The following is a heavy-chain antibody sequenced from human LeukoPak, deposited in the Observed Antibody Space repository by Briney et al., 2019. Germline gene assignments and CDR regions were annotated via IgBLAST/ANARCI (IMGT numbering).Heavy chain of an antibody. Sequence: GASVKVSCKASRDTFINNVISWLRQVPGQGLEWMGGIIPIFGSAAYARKFQGRVTITADESTSTAYMDLSSLRSEDTAVYYCARELRHDDIWGQGTMVTVSS. CDR3: ARELRHDDI. D-gene: IGHD2-15*01. V-gene: IGHV1-69*13. J-gene: IGHJ3*02. CDR2: IIPIFGSA. CDR1: RDTFINNV.